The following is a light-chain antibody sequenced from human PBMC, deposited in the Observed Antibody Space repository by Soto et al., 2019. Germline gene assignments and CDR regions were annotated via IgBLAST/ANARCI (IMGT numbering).Light chain of an antibody. Sequence: QSALTQPASVSGSPGQSITISCTGTSSDVGSYNLVSWYQQYPGKAPKLMIYEGSKRPSGVSNRFSGSKSGNTASLTISGLQAEDEADYYCCSYAGSSTDYVFGTGTKVTVL. V-gene: IGLV2-23*01. CDR1: SSDVGSYNL. CDR3: CSYAGSSTDYV. J-gene: IGLJ1*01. CDR2: EGS.